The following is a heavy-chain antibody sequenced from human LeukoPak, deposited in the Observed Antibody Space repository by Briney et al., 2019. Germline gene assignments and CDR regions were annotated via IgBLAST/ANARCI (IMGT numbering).Heavy chain of an antibody. J-gene: IGHJ4*02. Sequence: GASVKVSCKASGYTFTGYYMHWVRQAPGQGPEWIGWINPNNGGTNNAQKFQGRVTMTRDTSISTAYVELSRLRSDDTAVYYCAIGDLGYCSSTSRLEYWGQGTLVTVSS. CDR2: INPNNGGT. V-gene: IGHV1-2*02. CDR1: GYTFTGYY. CDR3: AIGDLGYCSSTSRLEY. D-gene: IGHD2-2*01.